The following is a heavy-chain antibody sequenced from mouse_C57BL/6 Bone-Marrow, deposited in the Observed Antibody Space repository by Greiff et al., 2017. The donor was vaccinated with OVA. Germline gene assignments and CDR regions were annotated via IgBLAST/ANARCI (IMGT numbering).Heavy chain of an antibody. CDR1: GFNIKDDY. CDR2: IDPENGDT. D-gene: IGHD2-1*01. V-gene: IGHV14-4*01. Sequence: EVKVVESGAELVRPGASVKLSCTASGFNIKDDYMHWVKQRPEQGLEWIGWIDPENGDTEYASKIQGKATITADTSSNTAYLQLSSLTSEDTAVYSCTSYGNFDYWGQGTTLTVSS. J-gene: IGHJ2*01. CDR3: TSYGNFDY.